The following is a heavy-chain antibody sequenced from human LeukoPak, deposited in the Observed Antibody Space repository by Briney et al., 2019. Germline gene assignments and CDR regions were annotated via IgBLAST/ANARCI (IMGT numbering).Heavy chain of an antibody. CDR1: GIIFSNYA. CDR3: APTRGSSSWPFDY. J-gene: IGHJ4*02. Sequence: GGSLRLSCAASGIIFSNYAMIWVRQAPGKGLVWVSRINSDGSSTTYADSVKGRFTISRDNAKNALYLQMNSLRAEDTAVYYCAPTRGSSSWPFDYWGQGTLVTVSS. D-gene: IGHD6-13*01. CDR2: INSDGSST. V-gene: IGHV3-74*01.